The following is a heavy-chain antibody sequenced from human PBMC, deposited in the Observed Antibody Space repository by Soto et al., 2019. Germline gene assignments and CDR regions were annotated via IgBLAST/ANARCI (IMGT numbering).Heavy chain of an antibody. CDR1: GGSISSGGYY. D-gene: IGHD5-12*01. CDR2: IYYSGST. V-gene: IGHV4-31*03. Sequence: QVQLQESGPGLVKPSQTLSLTCTVSGGSISSGGYYWSWIRQHPGKGLEWIGYIYYSGSTYYNPSLKIRVTISVDTSKNQFSLKLSSVTAADTAVYYCARDGHGGYDWDYWGQGTLVTVSS. CDR3: ARDGHGGYDWDY. J-gene: IGHJ4*02.